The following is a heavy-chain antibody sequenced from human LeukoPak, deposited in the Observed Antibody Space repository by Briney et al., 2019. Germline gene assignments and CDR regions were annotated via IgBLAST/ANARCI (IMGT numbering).Heavy chain of an antibody. Sequence: PSEILSLTCTVSSGSISTSNYYWSWIRQPAGKGLEWIGRIYTSGSTNYNPSLKSRVTMSVDTSKNQFSLKLSSVTAADTAVYYCARLHYYDSSGYYVNYYFDYWGQGTLVTVSS. J-gene: IGHJ4*02. V-gene: IGHV4-61*02. CDR2: IYTSGST. D-gene: IGHD3-22*01. CDR1: SGSISTSNYY. CDR3: ARLHYYDSSGYYVNYYFDY.